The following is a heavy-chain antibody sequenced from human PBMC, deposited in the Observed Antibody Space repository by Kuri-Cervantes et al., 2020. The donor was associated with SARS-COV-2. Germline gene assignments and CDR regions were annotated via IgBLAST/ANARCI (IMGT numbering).Heavy chain of an antibody. J-gene: IGHJ6*02. CDR1: GYTFTGYY. D-gene: IGHD3-10*01. CDR3: ARGMVRGLIQYYYYGMDV. CDR2: INPNSGGT. Sequence: ASVKVSCKASGYTFTGYYMHWLRQAPGQGLEWMGWINPNSGGTNYAQKFQGWVTMTRDTSISTAYMELSRLRSDDTAVYYCARGMVRGLIQYYYYGMDVWGQGTTVTVSS. V-gene: IGHV1-2*04.